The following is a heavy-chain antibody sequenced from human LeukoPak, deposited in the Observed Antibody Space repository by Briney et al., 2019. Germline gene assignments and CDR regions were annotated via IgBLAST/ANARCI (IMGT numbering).Heavy chain of an antibody. V-gene: IGHV5-51*01. CDR2: IYPGDSDT. D-gene: IGHD3-22*01. J-gene: IGHJ4*02. Sequence: GESLKISCKGSGYSFTSYWIGWVRQMPGKGLEWMGIIYPGDSDTRYSPSFQGQVTISADKSISTAYLQWSSLKASDTAMYYCARWVEYYYDSSGYYDYWGQGALVTVSS. CDR3: ARWVEYYYDSSGYYDY. CDR1: GYSFTSYW.